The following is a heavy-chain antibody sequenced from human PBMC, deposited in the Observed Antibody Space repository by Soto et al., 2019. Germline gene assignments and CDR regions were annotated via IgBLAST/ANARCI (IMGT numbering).Heavy chain of an antibody. J-gene: IGHJ5*02. CDR1: GGSFSGYY. CDR3: ARERYFGKWSNYDPFTTGLRMKWFDP. CDR2: INHSGST. Sequence: PSETLSLTCAVYGGSFSGYYWSWIRQPPGKGLEWIGEINHSGSTNYNPSLKSRVTISVDTSKNQFSLKLSSVTAADTAVYYCARERYFGKWSNYDPFTTGLRMKWFDPWGQGTLVTVS. V-gene: IGHV4-34*01. D-gene: IGHD4-4*01.